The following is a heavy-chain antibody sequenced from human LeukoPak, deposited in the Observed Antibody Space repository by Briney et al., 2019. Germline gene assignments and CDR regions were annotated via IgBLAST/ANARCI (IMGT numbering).Heavy chain of an antibody. V-gene: IGHV4-61*08. J-gene: IGHJ4*02. CDR3: ARTQSQSGSYRYYFGY. CDR1: GASVGSAGYH. D-gene: IGHD1-26*01. CDR2: IYYISNT. Sequence: SETLSLTCTVSGASVGSAGYHWSWVRQPPGGGLEWIGYIYYISNTNYNPSLKSRVTMSVDPSKNQFSLKLNSVTAADTAVYYCARTQSQSGSYRYYFGYWGQGTLVTVSS.